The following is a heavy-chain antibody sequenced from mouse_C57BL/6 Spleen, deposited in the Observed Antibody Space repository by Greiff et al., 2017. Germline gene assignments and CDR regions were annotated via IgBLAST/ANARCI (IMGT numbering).Heavy chain of an antibody. D-gene: IGHD1-2*01. V-gene: IGHV5-15*01. J-gene: IGHJ4*01. Sequence: EVKLVESGGGLVQPGGSLKLSCAASGFTFSDYGMAWVRQAPRKGPEWVAFISNLAYSIYYADTVTGRFTISRENAKNTLYLEMSSLRSEDTAMYYCARRHYGGAMDYWGQGTSVTVSS. CDR2: ISNLAYSI. CDR3: ARRHYGGAMDY. CDR1: GFTFSDYG.